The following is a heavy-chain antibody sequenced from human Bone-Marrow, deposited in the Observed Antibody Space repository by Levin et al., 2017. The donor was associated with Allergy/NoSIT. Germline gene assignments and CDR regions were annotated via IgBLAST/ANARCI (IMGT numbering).Heavy chain of an antibody. V-gene: IGHV3-13*01. Sequence: GESLKISCAASGFTFSSYDMHWVRQATGKGLEWVSAIGTAGDTYYPGSVKGRFTISRENAKNSLYLQMNSLRAGDTAVYYCVRGGPYGFDPWGQGTLVTVSS. J-gene: IGHJ5*02. D-gene: IGHD1-26*01. CDR1: GFTFSSYD. CDR2: IGTAGDT. CDR3: VRGGPYGFDP.